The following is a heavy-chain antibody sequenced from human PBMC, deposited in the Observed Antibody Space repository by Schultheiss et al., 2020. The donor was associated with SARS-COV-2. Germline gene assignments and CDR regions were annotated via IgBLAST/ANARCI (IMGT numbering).Heavy chain of an antibody. CDR3: ARDVRDFWSNWFDP. D-gene: IGHD3-3*01. CDR1: GGSISSGDYY. J-gene: IGHJ5*02. Sequence: SETLSLTCSVSGGSISSGDYYWSWIRRPPGKGLEWIGYISSSGSAYYSPSLNSRVTISVDTSKSQFSLKLSSVTAADTAVYYCARDVRDFWSNWFDPWGQGTLVTVSS. V-gene: IGHV4-30-4*02. CDR2: ISSSGSA.